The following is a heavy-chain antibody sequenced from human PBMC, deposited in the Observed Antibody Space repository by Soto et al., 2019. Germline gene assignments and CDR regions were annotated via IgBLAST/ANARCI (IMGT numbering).Heavy chain of an antibody. J-gene: IGHJ6*02. CDR3: ARVREQLGSYYYYGMDV. V-gene: IGHV3-33*01. CDR1: GFSFSTYG. Sequence: GGSLRLSCAASGFSFSTYGMRWVRQAPGKGLEWVGVIWYDGSDKYYADSVKGRFTISRDNSKNRLYLQMNSLRAGDTAVYYCARVREQLGSYYYYGMDVWGQGTTVTVSS. D-gene: IGHD1-1*01. CDR2: IWYDGSDK.